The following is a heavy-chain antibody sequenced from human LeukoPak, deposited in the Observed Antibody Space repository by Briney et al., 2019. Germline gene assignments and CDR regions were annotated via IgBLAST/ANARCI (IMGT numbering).Heavy chain of an antibody. J-gene: IGHJ4*02. CDR2: ISYDGSNK. CDR3: ARPNEGSGWNFSSFDY. V-gene: IGHV3-30*04. CDR1: VFTFSSNA. D-gene: IGHD6-19*01. Sequence: GGSLRLSFAASVFTFSSNAMHWVRQAPGKGLEWVAVISYDGSNKYYADSVKGPFTISRDNSKNTLFLQMDNLRAEDKAVYYCARPNEGSGWNFSSFDYWGQGTLVTVSS.